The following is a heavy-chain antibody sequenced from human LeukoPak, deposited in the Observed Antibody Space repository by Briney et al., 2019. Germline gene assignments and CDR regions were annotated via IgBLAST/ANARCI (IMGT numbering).Heavy chain of an antibody. D-gene: IGHD3-9*01. CDR3: FQAADGIRYFDWLSLKPYYYYGMDV. V-gene: IGHV4-59*01. J-gene: IGHJ6*02. CDR1: GGSISSYY. CDR2: NYYSGNS. Sequence: SETLSLTCTVSGGSISSYYWSWIRQPPGKGLEWIGYNYYSGNSHYNPSLKSRVTISVDTSKNQFSLKLSSVTAADTAVYYFFQAADGIRYFDWLSLKPYYYYGMDVWGQGTTVTVSS.